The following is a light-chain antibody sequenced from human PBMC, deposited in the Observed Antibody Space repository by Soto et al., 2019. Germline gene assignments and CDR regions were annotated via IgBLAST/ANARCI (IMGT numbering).Light chain of an antibody. Sequence: EIVMTQSPATLSVSPGERATLSCRASQSVGSNLAWYQQKPGQAPRLLIYGASTRATGIPARFSGSGSGTEFTLTISSLQSEDFAVYYWQQYNNWPPLTFGGGTKVEIK. J-gene: IGKJ4*01. CDR3: QQYNNWPPLT. CDR2: GAS. V-gene: IGKV3-15*01. CDR1: QSVGSN.